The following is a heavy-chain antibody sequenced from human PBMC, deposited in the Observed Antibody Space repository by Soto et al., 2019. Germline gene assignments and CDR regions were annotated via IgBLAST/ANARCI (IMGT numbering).Heavy chain of an antibody. CDR2: IYYSGST. J-gene: IGHJ5*02. V-gene: IGHV4-30-4*01. CDR3: ATATFQVPFDP. Sequence: TSETLSLTCTVSGGSISSGDYYWSWIRQPPGKGLEWIGYIYYSGSTYYNPSLKSRVTIPVDTSKNQFSLKLSSVTAADTAVYYCATATFQVPFDPWGQGTLVTVSS. CDR1: GGSISSGDYY.